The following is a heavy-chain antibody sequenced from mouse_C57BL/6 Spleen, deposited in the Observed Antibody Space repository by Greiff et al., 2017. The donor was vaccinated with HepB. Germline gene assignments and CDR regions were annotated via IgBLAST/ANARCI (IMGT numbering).Heavy chain of an antibody. D-gene: IGHD1-1*01. J-gene: IGHJ1*03. Sequence: VQLQQSGAELVRPGTSVKVSCKASGYAFTNYLIEWVKQRPGQGLEWIGVINPGSGGTNYNEKFKGKATLTADKSSSTAYMQLSSLTSEDSAVYFCALTTVVATEYFDVWGTGTTVTVSS. V-gene: IGHV1-54*01. CDR3: ALTTVVATEYFDV. CDR2: INPGSGGT. CDR1: GYAFTNYL.